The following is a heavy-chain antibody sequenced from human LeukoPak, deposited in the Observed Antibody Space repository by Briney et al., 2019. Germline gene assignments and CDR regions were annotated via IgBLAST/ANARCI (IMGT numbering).Heavy chain of an antibody. J-gene: IGHJ4*02. D-gene: IGHD2-8*01. CDR2: IYWDDDR. Sequence: SGPTLVNPTQTLTLTCTVSGFSLSTSGVGVGWIRQPPGKALEWLALIYWDDDRRYRPSLRNRLTITKDTSKNQVVLTLTNMDPVDTATFYCAHRQRGANWYFFDYWGQGSLVTVSS. CDR3: AHRQRGANWYFFDY. CDR1: GFSLSTSGVG. V-gene: IGHV2-5*02.